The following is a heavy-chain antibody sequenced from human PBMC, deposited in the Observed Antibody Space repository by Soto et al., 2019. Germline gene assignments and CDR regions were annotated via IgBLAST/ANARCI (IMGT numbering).Heavy chain of an antibody. Sequence: QVQLVQSGAEVKKPGASVKVSCKASGYTFTSYGVSWVRQAPGLGLEWMGWISAYNGNTNYPQKLQGRVTMTTDTSTSTAYMERRSLRSDDTAVYYCARDDYLYGMDVWGQGTTVTVSS. D-gene: IGHD4-17*01. CDR3: ARDDYLYGMDV. J-gene: IGHJ6*02. CDR1: GYTFTSYG. CDR2: ISAYNGNT. V-gene: IGHV1-18*01.